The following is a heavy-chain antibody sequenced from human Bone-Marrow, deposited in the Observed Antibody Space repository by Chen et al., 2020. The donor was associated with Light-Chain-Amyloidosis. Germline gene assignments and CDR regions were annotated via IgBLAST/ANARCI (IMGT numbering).Heavy chain of an antibody. CDR2: IYYSGST. V-gene: IGHV4-39*07. J-gene: IGHJ5*02. Sequence: QLQLQESGPGLVKPSETLSLTCTVSSGSISSSSYYWGWIRQPPGKGLEWIGSIYYSGSTYYNPSLKSRVTISVDTSKNQFSLKLSSVTAADTAVYYCARDPYDYVWGSYRPNNNWFDPWGQGTLVTVSS. CDR1: SGSISSSSYY. D-gene: IGHD3-16*02. CDR3: ARDPYDYVWGSYRPNNNWFDP.